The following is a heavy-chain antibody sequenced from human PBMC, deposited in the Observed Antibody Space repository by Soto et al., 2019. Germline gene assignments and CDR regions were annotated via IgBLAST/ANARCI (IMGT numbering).Heavy chain of an antibody. J-gene: IGHJ6*02. Sequence: TLSLTCTVSGGSISSYYCSWIRQPPGNGLEWIGYIYYSGSTNYNPSLKSRVTISVDTSKNQFSLKLSSVTAADTAVYYCARGGYSYGYYYYGMDVWGQGTTVTVSS. CDR1: GGSISSYY. CDR3: ARGGYSYGYYYYGMDV. CDR2: IYYSGST. D-gene: IGHD5-18*01. V-gene: IGHV4-59*01.